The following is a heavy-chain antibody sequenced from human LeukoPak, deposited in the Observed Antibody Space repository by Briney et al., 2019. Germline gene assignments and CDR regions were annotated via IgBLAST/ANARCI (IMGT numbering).Heavy chain of an antibody. V-gene: IGHV4-39*01. CDR3: ARGAFWSGYYGFDY. Sequence: PSETLSLTCTVSGGSISSSSYYWGWIRQPPGKGLEWIGSIYYSGSTYYNPSLKSRVTISVDTSKNQFSLKLSSVTAADTAVYYCARGAFWSGYYGFDYWGQGTLVTVSS. J-gene: IGHJ4*02. CDR1: GGSISSSSYY. D-gene: IGHD3-3*01. CDR2: IYYSGST.